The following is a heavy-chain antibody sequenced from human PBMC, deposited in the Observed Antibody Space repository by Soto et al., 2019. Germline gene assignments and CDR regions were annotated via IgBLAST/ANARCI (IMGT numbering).Heavy chain of an antibody. CDR1: GYSFTSYW. CDR3: ARSLTNERWLQFYYFDY. V-gene: IGHV5-51*01. J-gene: IGHJ4*02. CDR2: ICPGDSDT. D-gene: IGHD5-12*01. Sequence: PGESLKISCKGSGYSFTSYWIGWVRQMPGKGLEWMGIICPGDSDTRYSPSFQGQVTISADKSISTAYLQWSSLKASDTAMYYCARSLTNERWLQFYYFDYWGQGTLVTVSS.